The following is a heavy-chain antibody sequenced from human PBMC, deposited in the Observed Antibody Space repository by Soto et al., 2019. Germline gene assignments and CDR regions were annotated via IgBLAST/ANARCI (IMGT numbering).Heavy chain of an antibody. CDR1: GFTFSSYA. D-gene: IGHD6-19*01. J-gene: IGHJ3*02. CDR3: AKDKEIAVADAFDAFDI. Sequence: GSLRLSCAASGFTFSSYAMCWVRQAPGKGLEWVSAISGSGGSTYYADSVKGRFTISRDNSKNTLYLQMNSLRAEDTAVYYCAKDKEIAVADAFDAFDIWGQGTMVTVSS. V-gene: IGHV3-23*01. CDR2: ISGSGGST.